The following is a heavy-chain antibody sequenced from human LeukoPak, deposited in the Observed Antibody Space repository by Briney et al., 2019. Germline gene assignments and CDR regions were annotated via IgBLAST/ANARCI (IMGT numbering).Heavy chain of an antibody. V-gene: IGHV3-30*01. CDR1: GFTFSSYA. CDR2: ISYDGSKK. Sequence: GRSLRLSCAASGFTFSSYAMHWARQAPGKGLEWVAVISYDGSKKYYADSVKGRFTISRDNSKNTLYLQMNSLRAEDTAVYYCARESITMVREPNYFDYWGQGTLVTVSS. CDR3: ARESITMVREPNYFDY. D-gene: IGHD3-10*01. J-gene: IGHJ4*02.